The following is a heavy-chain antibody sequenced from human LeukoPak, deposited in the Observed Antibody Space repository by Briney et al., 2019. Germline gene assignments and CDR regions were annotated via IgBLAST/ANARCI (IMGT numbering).Heavy chain of an antibody. V-gene: IGHV3-48*01. CDR3: AKDLALADPFDY. CDR2: ISSSGSTI. J-gene: IGHJ4*02. Sequence: PGGSLRLSCAASGFTFSSYSMNWVRQAPGKGLEWVSYISSSGSTIYYADSVKGRFTISRDNSKNTLYLQMNSLRAEDTAVYYCAKDLALADPFDYWGQGTLVTVSS. CDR1: GFTFSSYS. D-gene: IGHD3-3*02.